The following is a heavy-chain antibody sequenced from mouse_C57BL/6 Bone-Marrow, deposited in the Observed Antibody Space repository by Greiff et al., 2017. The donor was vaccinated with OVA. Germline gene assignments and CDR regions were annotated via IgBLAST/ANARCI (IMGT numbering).Heavy chain of an antibody. CDR2: IDPSDSYT. CDR1: GYTFTSYW. J-gene: IGHJ2*01. Sequence: QVQLQQPGAELVRPGTSVKLSCKASGYTFTSYWMHWVKQRPGQGLEWIGVIDPSDSYTNYNQKFKGKATLTVDTSSSTAYMQLSSLTSEDSAVYYCARHYDYLFDYWGQGTTLTVSS. V-gene: IGHV1-59*01. CDR3: ARHYDYLFDY. D-gene: IGHD2-4*01.